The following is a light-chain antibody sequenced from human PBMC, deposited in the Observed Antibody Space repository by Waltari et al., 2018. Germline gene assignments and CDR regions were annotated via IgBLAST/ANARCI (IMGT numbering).Light chain of an antibody. CDR3: QQTYSSPPYT. Sequence: DIQMTQSPSSPSAFVGDRVTITRRASQSISNFLHSYQQKSGKAPKLLIFAASSLQSGVPSRFSGSGSGTEFTLTISGLQVEDFATYYCQQTYSSPPYTFGQGTKLEIK. V-gene: IGKV1-39*01. CDR2: AAS. CDR1: QSISNF. J-gene: IGKJ2*01.